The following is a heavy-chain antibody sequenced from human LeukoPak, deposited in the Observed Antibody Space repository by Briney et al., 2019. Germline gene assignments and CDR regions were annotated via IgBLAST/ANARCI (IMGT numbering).Heavy chain of an antibody. D-gene: IGHD3-10*01. CDR1: GYTFTSYT. CDR2: INTNTGNP. V-gene: IGHV7-4-1*02. CDR3: ARDKGSGSYLFLRKVWFDP. Sequence: VASVKVSCKASGYTFTSYTMNWARQAPGQGLEWMGWINTNTGNPTYAQGFTGRFVFSLDTSVSTAYLQISSLKAEDTAVYYCARDKGSGSYLFLRKVWFDPWGQGTLVTVSS. J-gene: IGHJ5*02.